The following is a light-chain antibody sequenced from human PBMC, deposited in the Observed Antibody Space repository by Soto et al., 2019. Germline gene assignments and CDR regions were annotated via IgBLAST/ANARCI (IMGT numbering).Light chain of an antibody. J-gene: IGLJ2*01. CDR2: EVS. CDR1: SSDVVGYNY. V-gene: IGLV2-14*01. CDR3: RSYTGNSTVG. Sequence: QSALTQPASVSVSPGQSITIAGTATSSDVVGYNYVSWYQQHPGNPPKLIIYEVSNRPSGVSNRFSGSKSGNTASLTISGRRAEDEGEYYCRSYTGNSTVGFGGGTKRTVL.